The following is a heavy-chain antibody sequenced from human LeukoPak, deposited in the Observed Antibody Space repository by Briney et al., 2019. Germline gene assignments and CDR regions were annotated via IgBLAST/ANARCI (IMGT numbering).Heavy chain of an antibody. CDR1: GFTFSSYA. CDR3: ARDIDY. V-gene: IGHV3-30-3*01. CDR2: ISYDGSNK. Sequence: PGRSLRLSCAASGFTFSSYAMHWVRQAPGKGLEWVSVISYDGSNKYYADPVKGRVTISRDNSKNTVYLQMNSLRAEDTAVYYCARDIDYWGQGTLVTVSS. J-gene: IGHJ4*02.